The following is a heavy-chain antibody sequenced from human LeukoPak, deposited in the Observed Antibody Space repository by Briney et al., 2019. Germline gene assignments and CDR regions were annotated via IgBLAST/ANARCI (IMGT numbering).Heavy chain of an antibody. V-gene: IGHV3-7*01. J-gene: IGHJ4*02. CDR1: GFTFSSYW. D-gene: IGHD6-19*01. Sequence: GGSLRLSCAASGFTFSSYWMTWVRQAPGKGLEWVANINQDGSEKYYVGSVKGRFTISRDNAKNSLYLQMNSLRAEDTAVYYCARWGAMGSGFIDYWGQGTLVTVSS. CDR3: ARWGAMGSGFIDY. CDR2: INQDGSEK.